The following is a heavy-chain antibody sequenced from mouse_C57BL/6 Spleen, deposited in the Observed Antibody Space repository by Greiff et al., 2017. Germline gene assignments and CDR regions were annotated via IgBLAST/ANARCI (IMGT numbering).Heavy chain of an antibody. CDR1: GFNIKDYY. J-gene: IGHJ1*03. Sequence: VQLKESGAELVKPGASVKLSCTASGFNIKDYYMHWVKQRTEQGLEWIGRIDPEDGETKYAPKFQGKATITADTSSNTAYLQLCSLTSEDTAVYYCARTEYYGSSYGYFDVWGTGTTVTVSS. V-gene: IGHV14-2*01. CDR2: IDPEDGET. CDR3: ARTEYYGSSYGYFDV. D-gene: IGHD1-1*01.